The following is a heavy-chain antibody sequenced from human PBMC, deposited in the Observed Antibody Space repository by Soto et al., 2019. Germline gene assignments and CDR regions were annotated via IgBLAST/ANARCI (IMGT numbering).Heavy chain of an antibody. CDR1: GGSFSAYF. CDR2: INQSGST. V-gene: IGHV4-34*01. CDR3: ARERGVVGGYSSSWFDYFDF. Sequence: QVQLQQWGAGLLKPSETLSLTCEVYGGSFSAYFWSWIRQSPGKGLEWIGEINQSGSTNYNPSLKSRLTISIDTSKNQFSLKLSSVTAADTALYYCARERGVVGGYSSSWFDYFDFWGQGTRVTVSS. J-gene: IGHJ4*02. D-gene: IGHD6-13*01.